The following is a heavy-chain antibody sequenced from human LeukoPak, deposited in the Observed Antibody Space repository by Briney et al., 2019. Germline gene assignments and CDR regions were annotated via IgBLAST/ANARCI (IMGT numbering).Heavy chain of an antibody. CDR2: IGSSTRYI. J-gene: IGHJ4*02. CDR1: GFTFTTYS. Sequence: GGSLRLSCAASGFTFTTYSMNWVRQAPGKGLEWVSSIGSSTRYIYYADSVKGRFTISRDNAENSLSLQMDSLRAEDTAVYYCARAPAQHYYDSSGYYYGLDYWGQGTLVTVSS. CDR3: ARAPAQHYYDSSGYYYGLDY. D-gene: IGHD3-22*01. V-gene: IGHV3-21*01.